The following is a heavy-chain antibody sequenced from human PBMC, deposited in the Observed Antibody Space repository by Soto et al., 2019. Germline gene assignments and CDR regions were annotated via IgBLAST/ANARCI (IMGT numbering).Heavy chain of an antibody. CDR2: IYYSGST. V-gene: IGHV4-59*01. Sequence: PSETLSLTCTVSGGSISSYYWSWIRQPPGKGLEWIGYIYYSGSTNYNPSLKSRVTISVDTSKNQFSLKLSSVTAADTAVYYCVRIITMVRGVIITTGWFDPWGQGTLVTVSS. D-gene: IGHD3-10*01. CDR3: VRIITMVRGVIITTGWFDP. J-gene: IGHJ5*02. CDR1: GGSISSYY.